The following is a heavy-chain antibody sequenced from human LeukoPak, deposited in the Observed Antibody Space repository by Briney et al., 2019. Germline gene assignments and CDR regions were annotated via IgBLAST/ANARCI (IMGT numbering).Heavy chain of an antibody. Sequence: SETLSLTCTISGASISTSTHYWGWLRQPPGKGLEWIGSIYYQGRTYLNPSLRSRVTISVDTSKSQVSLKLTSVSAADTAVYYCARPPPDTAISTYHWLRPWGQGTLVTGS. CDR3: ARPPPDTAISTYHWLRP. CDR2: IYYQGRT. D-gene: IGHD5-18*01. J-gene: IGHJ5*02. CDR1: GASISTSTHY. V-gene: IGHV4-39*01.